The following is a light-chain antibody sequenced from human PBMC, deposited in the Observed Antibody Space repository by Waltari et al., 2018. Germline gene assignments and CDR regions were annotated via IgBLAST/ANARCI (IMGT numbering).Light chain of an antibody. CDR3: ASYISSSTLEL. CDR2: DVS. Sequence: SALTQPASVSGSPGQSLTTTCPGTSRDVGGNNSVSWYQQHPGKAPKLMIYDVSNRPSGVSNRFSGSKSGNTASLTISGLQAEDEADYYCASYISSSTLELFGGGTSLTVL. J-gene: IGLJ2*01. CDR1: SRDVGGNNS. V-gene: IGLV2-14*03.